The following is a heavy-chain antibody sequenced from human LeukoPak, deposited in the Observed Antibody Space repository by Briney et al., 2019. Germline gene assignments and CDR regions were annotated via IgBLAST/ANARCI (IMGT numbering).Heavy chain of an antibody. CDR3: AKEWYDFWSGYCFDY. CDR1: GFTFSSYG. J-gene: IGHJ4*02. D-gene: IGHD3-3*01. V-gene: IGHV3-30*02. Sequence: GGSLRLSCAAAGFTFSSYGMHWVRQAPGKGLEWVAFIRYDGSNKYYADSVKGRFTISRDNSKNTLYLQMNSLRAEDTAVYYCAKEWYDFWSGYCFDYWGQGTLVTVCS. CDR2: IRYDGSNK.